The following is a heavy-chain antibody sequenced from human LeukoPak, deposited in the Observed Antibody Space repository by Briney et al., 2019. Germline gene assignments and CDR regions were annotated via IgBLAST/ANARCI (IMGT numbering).Heavy chain of an antibody. CDR1: GGSISTYY. V-gene: IGHV4-59*08. Sequence: SETLSLTCKASGGSISTYYWSWIRQPPGKGLEYIGYIYSSGGTDYNPSLKSRVTISEDTSKNQISLKLNSVTAADTAVYYCARRSWYVDYWGQGTLVTVSS. J-gene: IGHJ4*02. D-gene: IGHD6-13*01. CDR3: ARRSWYVDY. CDR2: IYSSGGT.